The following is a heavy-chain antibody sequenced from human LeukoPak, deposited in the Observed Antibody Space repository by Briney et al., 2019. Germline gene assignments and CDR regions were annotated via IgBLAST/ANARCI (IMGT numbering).Heavy chain of an antibody. CDR1: GVAFTDVW. J-gene: IGHJ1*01. CDR2: ITHDGVT. D-gene: IGHD1-14*01. V-gene: IGHV3-15*01. CDR3: TWMGTAGTVEH. Sequence: GGSLRFSCVFSGVAFTDVWMSWVRQIPGKGLEWVGLITHDGVTDFAAPVKGRFSLSRDNSKNTFYLQMNSLRMEDTGIYYCTWMGTAGTVEHWGRGTRVTVS.